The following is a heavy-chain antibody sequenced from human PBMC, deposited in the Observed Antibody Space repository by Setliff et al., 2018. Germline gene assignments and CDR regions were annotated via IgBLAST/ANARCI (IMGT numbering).Heavy chain of an antibody. D-gene: IGHD3-22*01. CDR1: GYSFTTYW. CDR2: IYPGDSDT. CDR3: AGTYYYDSSGYFSNDAFDI. V-gene: IGHV5-51*01. Sequence: GESLKISCKASGYSFTTYWIGWVRQMPGKGLEWMGTIYPGDSDTKYSPSFQGQVTISVDKSTSTAYLQWSSLKASDTAMYYCAGTYYYDSSGYFSNDAFDIWGQGTMVTVSS. J-gene: IGHJ3*02.